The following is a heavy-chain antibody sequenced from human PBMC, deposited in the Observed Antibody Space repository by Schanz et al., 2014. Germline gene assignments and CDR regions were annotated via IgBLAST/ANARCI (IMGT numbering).Heavy chain of an antibody. CDR2: IYSSGST. D-gene: IGHD3-10*01. CDR1: GFIFSNSW. CDR3: AKDLHSNSGNYYSYYFDS. V-gene: IGHV3-66*02. Sequence: EVQLVESGGGLVQPGGSLRLSCAASGFIFSNSWMSWVRQAPGKGLEWVSTIYSSGSTYYADSVKARFTISRDNSKNSVSLQMDSLRPEDTAVYFCAKDLHSNSGNYYSYYFDSWGQGTLVTVSS. J-gene: IGHJ4*02.